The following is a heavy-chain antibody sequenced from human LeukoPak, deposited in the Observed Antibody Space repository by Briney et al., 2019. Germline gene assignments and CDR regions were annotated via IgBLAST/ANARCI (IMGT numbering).Heavy chain of an antibody. CDR3: ARDGYSYGHDY. V-gene: IGHV1-69*01. D-gene: IGHD5-18*01. J-gene: IGHJ4*02. Sequence: GSSVKVSCKTSGGTFSSYAISWVRQAPGQGLEWMGGIIPIFGTANYAQKFQGRVTITADESTSTAYMELSSLRSEDTAVYYSARDGYSYGHDYWGQGTLVTVSS. CDR2: IIPIFGTA. CDR1: GGTFSSYA.